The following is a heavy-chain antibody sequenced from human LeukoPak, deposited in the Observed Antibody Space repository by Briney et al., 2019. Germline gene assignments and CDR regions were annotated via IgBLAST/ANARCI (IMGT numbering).Heavy chain of an antibody. V-gene: IGHV4-59*01. D-gene: IGHD5-18*01. CDR2: IYYSGST. CDR1: GVSISSYY. Sequence: SETLSLTCTVSGVSISSYYWSWIRQPPGKGLEWIGYIYYSGSTNYNPSLKSRVTISVDTSKNQFSLKLSSVTAADTAVYYCARWDTAMATTYYYYGMDGWGQGTTVTVSS. CDR3: ARWDTAMATTYYYYGMDG. J-gene: IGHJ6*02.